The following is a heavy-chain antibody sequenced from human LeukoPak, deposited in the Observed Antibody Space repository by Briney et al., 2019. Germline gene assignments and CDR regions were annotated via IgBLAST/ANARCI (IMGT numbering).Heavy chain of an antibody. D-gene: IGHD4-11*01. CDR2: INPSGSST. Sequence: ASVKVSCKASGYTFTSYYMHWVRQAPGQGLEWMGIINPSGSSTSYAQKFQGRVTMTRDTSTSTVYMELSSLRSEDTAVYYCARDIYSNYGSDYGTDVWGQGTTVTVSS. J-gene: IGHJ6*02. CDR1: GYTFTSYY. V-gene: IGHV1-46*01. CDR3: ARDIYSNYGSDYGTDV.